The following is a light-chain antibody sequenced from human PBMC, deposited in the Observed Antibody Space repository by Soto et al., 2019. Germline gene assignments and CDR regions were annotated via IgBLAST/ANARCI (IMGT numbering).Light chain of an antibody. Sequence: DIHLTQSLCTLSAYVGDRVTITCRASQSISSWLAWYQQKPGKAPKLLIYDASTLESGVPSRFTGRGSGTEFTLTISSLQPEDFATYYCQQYKSYSRMFGQGAKVDI. CDR1: QSISSW. V-gene: IGKV1-5*01. J-gene: IGKJ1*01. CDR2: DAS. CDR3: QQYKSYSRM.